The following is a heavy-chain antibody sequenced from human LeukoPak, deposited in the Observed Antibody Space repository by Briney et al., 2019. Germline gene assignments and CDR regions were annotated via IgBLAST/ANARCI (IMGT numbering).Heavy chain of an antibody. CDR1: GFTFSSSA. V-gene: IGHV3-15*01. J-gene: IGHJ4*02. Sequence: GGSLRLSCAASGFTFSSSAMSWVRQAPGKGLEWVGRIKSKTDGGTADYAAPVKGRFTISRDDSKNTLYLQMNSLKTEDTAVYYCTTADSSGRFLIDYWGQGTLVTVSS. CDR2: IKSKTDGGTA. CDR3: TTADSSGRFLIDY. D-gene: IGHD3-22*01.